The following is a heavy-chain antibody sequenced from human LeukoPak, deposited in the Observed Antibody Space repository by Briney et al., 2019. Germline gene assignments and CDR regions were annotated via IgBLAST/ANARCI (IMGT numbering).Heavy chain of an antibody. D-gene: IGHD1-26*01. CDR3: VRDMGEPVYGMDV. CDR2: ISGSSSYI. CDR1: GFTFSGYR. J-gene: IGHJ6*02. Sequence: GGSLRLSCATSGFTFSGYRMNWVRQAPGKGLEWVSSISGSSSYIYYTDSVKGRFTLSRDNAKNSLVLQMNSLRADDTGVYYCVRDMGEPVYGMDVWGPGTTVTVSS. V-gene: IGHV3-21*01.